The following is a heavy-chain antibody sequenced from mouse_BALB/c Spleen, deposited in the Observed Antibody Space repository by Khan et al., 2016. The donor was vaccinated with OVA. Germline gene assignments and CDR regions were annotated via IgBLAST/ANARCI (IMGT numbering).Heavy chain of an antibody. J-gene: IGHJ4*01. CDR1: GFDFSRYW. V-gene: IGHV4-1*02. CDR3: ARMDYGYYAMDY. D-gene: IGHD1-2*01. Sequence: EVQLVESGGGLVQPGGSLKLSCAASGFDFSRYWMSWVRQAPGKGLEWIGEINPDSSTINYTPSLKDKFIISRDNAKNTLYLQMSKVRSEDTALYYCARMDYGYYAMDYWGQGTSVTVSS. CDR2: INPDSSTI.